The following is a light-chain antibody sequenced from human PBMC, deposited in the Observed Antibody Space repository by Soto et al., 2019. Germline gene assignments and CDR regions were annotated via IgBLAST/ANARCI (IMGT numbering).Light chain of an antibody. J-gene: IGKJ2*01. CDR1: QSVSSN. Sequence: EIVMTQSPATLSVSPGERANLSCRASQSVSSNLAWYHQKPGQAPRLLIYGASTRATGIPARFSGSGSGTEFTLTISSLQSEDFAVYYCQQYNNWPLYTFGQGTKLEIK. CDR2: GAS. CDR3: QQYNNWPLYT. V-gene: IGKV3-15*01.